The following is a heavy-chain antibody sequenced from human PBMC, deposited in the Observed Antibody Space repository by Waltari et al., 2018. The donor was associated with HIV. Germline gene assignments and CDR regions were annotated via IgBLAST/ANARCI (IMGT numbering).Heavy chain of an antibody. J-gene: IGHJ5*02. D-gene: IGHD6-19*01. CDR1: GFTFSSYS. CDR2: ISSSSSTI. V-gene: IGHV3-48*01. CDR3: ARAVAGPGDWFDP. Sequence: EVQLVESGGGLVQPGGSLRLSCAASGFTFSSYSMNWVRRAPGKGLEWVSYISSSSSTIYYADSVKGRFTISRDNAKNSLYLQMNSLRAEDTAVYYCARAVAGPGDWFDPWGQGTLVTVSS.